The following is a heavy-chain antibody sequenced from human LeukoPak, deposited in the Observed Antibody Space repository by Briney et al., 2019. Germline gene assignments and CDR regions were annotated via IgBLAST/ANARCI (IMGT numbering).Heavy chain of an antibody. V-gene: IGHV4-59*01. J-gene: IGHJ4*02. CDR1: GGSISSYY. D-gene: IGHD2-2*01. CDR3: ARAFYCSSTSCYDHPYYFDY. Sequence: SETLSLTCTVSGGSISSYYWSWIRQPPGKGLEGIGYIYYSGSTNYNPSLKSRVTISVATSKNQFSLKLSSVTAADTAVYYCARAFYCSSTSCYDHPYYFDYWGQGTLVTVSS. CDR2: IYYSGST.